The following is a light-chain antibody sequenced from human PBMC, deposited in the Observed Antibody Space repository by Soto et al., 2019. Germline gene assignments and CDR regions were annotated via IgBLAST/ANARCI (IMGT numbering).Light chain of an antibody. J-gene: IGKJ1*01. CDR2: GAS. V-gene: IGKV3-20*01. CDR1: QSVSSSY. CDR3: QQYNNWPSWT. Sequence: EIVLTQSPGTLSLSPGERATLSRRASQSVSSSYLAWYQQKPGQAPRLLIYGASSRATGIPDRFSGSGSGTDFTLTISSLQSEDSAVYYCQQYNNWPSWTFGQGTKVDIK.